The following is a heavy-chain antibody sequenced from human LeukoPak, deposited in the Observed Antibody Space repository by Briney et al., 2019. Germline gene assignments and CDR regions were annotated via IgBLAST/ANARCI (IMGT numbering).Heavy chain of an antibody. Sequence: PGGSPRLSCAASGFTFSSYGMHWVRQAPGKGLEWVAVISYDGSNKYYADSVKGRFTISRDNSKNTLYLQMNSLRAEDTAVYYCAKDPDPLAWIQLCGPDYWGQGTLVTVSS. J-gene: IGHJ4*02. D-gene: IGHD5-18*01. CDR1: GFTFSSYG. CDR3: AKDPDPLAWIQLCGPDY. V-gene: IGHV3-30*18. CDR2: ISYDGSNK.